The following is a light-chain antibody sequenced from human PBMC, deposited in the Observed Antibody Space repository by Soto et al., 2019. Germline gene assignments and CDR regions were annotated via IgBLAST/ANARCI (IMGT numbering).Light chain of an antibody. Sequence: IVMTPSPPTLSVSPGEDATLACRASQSLRSNLAWYQQKPGQAPRLLIYGASTRATGIPARFSGSGSGTEFTLTIRSMKYEDFAVYYCQQYSYWTRTVGQGKKVDIK. V-gene: IGKV3-15*01. J-gene: IGKJ1*01. CDR1: QSLRSN. CDR3: QQYSYWTRT. CDR2: GAS.